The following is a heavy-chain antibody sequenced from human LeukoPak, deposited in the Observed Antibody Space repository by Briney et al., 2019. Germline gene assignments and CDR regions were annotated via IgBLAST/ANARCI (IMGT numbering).Heavy chain of an antibody. CDR3: ARGPPLFGEHYYYSGMDV. CDR1: GFTFSSNY. V-gene: IGHV3-66*02. J-gene: IGHJ6*02. CDR2: IYRGGRT. D-gene: IGHD3-10*01. Sequence: GGSLGLSCAASGFTFSSNYMSWVRPAPGKGLEGVSVIYRGGRTYYADSVKGRFTISRDNSKNTLYLQMNSPRAEDTALYYCARGPPLFGEHYYYSGMDVWGQGTTVTVSS.